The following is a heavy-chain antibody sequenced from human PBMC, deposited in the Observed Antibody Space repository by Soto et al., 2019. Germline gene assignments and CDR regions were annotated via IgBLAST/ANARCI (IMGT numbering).Heavy chain of an antibody. CDR2: IYATGTT. CDR3: VRDGTKTLRDWFDP. V-gene: IGHV4-4*07. D-gene: IGHD1-1*01. Sequence: SETLSLTCTVSGASISGFYWSWIRKSAGKGLEWIGRIYATGTTDYNPSLKSRVMMSVDTSKKQFSLKLRSVTAADTAVYYCVRDGTKTLRDWFDPWGPGISLTVSS. J-gene: IGHJ5*02. CDR1: GASISGFY.